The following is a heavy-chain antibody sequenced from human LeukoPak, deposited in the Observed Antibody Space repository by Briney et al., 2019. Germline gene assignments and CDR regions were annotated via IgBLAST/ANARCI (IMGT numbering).Heavy chain of an antibody. CDR2: IKQDGSEK. V-gene: IGHV3-7*05. J-gene: IGHJ4*02. D-gene: IGHD4-17*01. CDR1: GFTFSSYW. Sequence: GGSLRLSCAASGFTFSSYWMSWVRQAPGKGLEWVANIKQDGSEKYYVDSVKGRFTISRDNAKNTVYLQMNSLRAEDTAIYYCARGYDYGDYFDYWGQGTLVTVSA. CDR3: ARGYDYGDYFDY.